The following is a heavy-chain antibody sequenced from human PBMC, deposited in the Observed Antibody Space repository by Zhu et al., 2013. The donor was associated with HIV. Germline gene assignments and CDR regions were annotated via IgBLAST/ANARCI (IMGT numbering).Heavy chain of an antibody. V-gene: IGHV1-46*02. Sequence: QVLLIQSGTEVKKPGASVKISCKAPGVTTKNYYIHWLRQAPGEGLEWMGIINPSGGTGYGQGFKGRVSMTRDPSINTVYMEVNGLTSDDTAMYYCVRGMPGKCFDSWGQGTLVSVSS. CDR3: VRGMPGKCFDS. CDR1: GVTTKNYY. CDR2: INPSGGT. D-gene: IGHD2-2*01. J-gene: IGHJ4*02.